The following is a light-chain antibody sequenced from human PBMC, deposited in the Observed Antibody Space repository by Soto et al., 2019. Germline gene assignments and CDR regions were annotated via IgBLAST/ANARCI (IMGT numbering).Light chain of an antibody. J-gene: IGKJ2*01. CDR1: QSVSSN. Sequence: IVMTQSPATLSVSPGERATLPCRASQSVSSNLAWYQHKPGQAPRLLFYGASTRAAGIPARFSGGGSGTDFTLTISGLQSEDFAVYYCQQSNKWPYTFGQGTKLEIK. CDR2: GAS. V-gene: IGKV3-15*01. CDR3: QQSNKWPYT.